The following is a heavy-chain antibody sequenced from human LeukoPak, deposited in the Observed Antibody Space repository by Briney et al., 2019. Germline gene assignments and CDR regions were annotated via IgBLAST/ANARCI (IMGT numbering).Heavy chain of an antibody. CDR2: ISGSGGST. CDR1: GFTFSSYG. Sequence: GRSLRLSCAASGFTFSSYGMSWVRQAPGKGLEWVSAISGSGGSTYYADSVKGRFTISRDNAKNSLYLQMNSLRVEDTALYYCAKDYYSSRQVDIYFHMDVWGKGTTVTVSS. CDR3: AKDYYSSRQVDIYFHMDV. D-gene: IGHD3-22*01. V-gene: IGHV3-23*01. J-gene: IGHJ6*03.